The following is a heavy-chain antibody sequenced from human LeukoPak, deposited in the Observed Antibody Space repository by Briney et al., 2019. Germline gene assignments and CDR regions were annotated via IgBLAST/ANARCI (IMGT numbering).Heavy chain of an antibody. J-gene: IGHJ4*02. CDR3: ARASEGIGYFDT. CDR2: IYHNGRT. Sequence: PGGSLRLSCAASGFIFSNYWMTWVRQAPGKGLEWIGYIYHNGRTNYSPSLKSRITMSIDTSQNQFSLKLTSVTAADTAVYYCARASEGIGYFDTWGRGSLVTVSS. V-gene: IGHV4-59*01. CDR1: GFIFSNYW. D-gene: IGHD3-3*01.